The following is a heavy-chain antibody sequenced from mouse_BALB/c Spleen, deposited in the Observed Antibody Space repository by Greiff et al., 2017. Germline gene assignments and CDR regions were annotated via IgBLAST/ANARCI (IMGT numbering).Heavy chain of an antibody. CDR1: GFSLTSYG. CDR3: ARDPYDYGEAMDY. J-gene: IGHJ4*01. D-gene: IGHD2-4*01. V-gene: IGHV2-9*02. CDR2: IWAGGST. Sequence: VKLVESGPGLVAPSQSLSITCTVSGFSLTSYGVHWVRQPPGKGLEWLGVIWAGGSTNYNSALMSRLSISKDNSKSQVFLKMNSLQTDDTAMYYCARDPYDYGEAMDYWGQGTSVTVSS.